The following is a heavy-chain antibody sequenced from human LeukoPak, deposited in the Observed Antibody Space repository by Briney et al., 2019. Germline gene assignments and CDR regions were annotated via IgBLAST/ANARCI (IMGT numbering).Heavy chain of an antibody. Sequence: GESLKTSCKGSGYSFTNYWIGWVRQMPGKGLEWMGIIYPGDSDTRYSPSFQGQVTISADKSISTAYLQWSSLKASDTAMYYCARSLERGSLAAFDIWGQGTMVIVSS. V-gene: IGHV5-51*01. J-gene: IGHJ3*02. CDR3: ARSLERGSLAAFDI. D-gene: IGHD3-16*01. CDR1: GYSFTNYW. CDR2: IYPGDSDT.